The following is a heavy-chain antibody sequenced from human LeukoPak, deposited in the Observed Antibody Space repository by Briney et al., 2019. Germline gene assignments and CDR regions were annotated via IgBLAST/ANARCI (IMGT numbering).Heavy chain of an antibody. J-gene: IGHJ6*02. CDR3: AKGMVRGYYYYYGMDV. Sequence: GGSLRLSCAASGFTFSSSAMSWVRQVPGKGLEWVSGISASGGSTSYADSVRGRFTISRDNSKNTLYLQMNSLRAEDTAVYYCAKGMVRGYYYYYGMDVWGQGTTVTVSS. CDR1: GFTFSSSA. V-gene: IGHV3-23*01. CDR2: ISASGGST. D-gene: IGHD3-10*01.